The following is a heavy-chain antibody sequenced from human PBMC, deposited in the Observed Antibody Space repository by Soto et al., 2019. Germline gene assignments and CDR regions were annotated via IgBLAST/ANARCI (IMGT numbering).Heavy chain of an antibody. CDR3: VKDALTAVAFYFDY. J-gene: IGHJ4*01. CDR2: LSKDSLSI. CDR1: GLKFDDYG. V-gene: IGHV3-9*01. D-gene: IGHD6-19*01. Sequence: PGGSLRLSCVASGLKFDDYGMHWARHTPGKGLEWIAGLSKDSLSISYGASMKGRFTISRDNAKNSLYLQLNSPRPEDTALYYCVKDALTAVAFYFDYWGRGALVTVSS.